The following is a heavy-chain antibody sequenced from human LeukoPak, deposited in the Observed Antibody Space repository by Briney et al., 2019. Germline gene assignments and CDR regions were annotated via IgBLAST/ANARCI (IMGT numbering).Heavy chain of an antibody. D-gene: IGHD5-18*01. CDR3: ARVQPGYSYGLDY. V-gene: IGHV3-7*01. CDR2: IKQDGSEK. Sequence: GGSLRLSCAASGFTFSSYWMSWVRQAPGKGLEWVANIKQDGSEKYYVDSVKGRFTISRDNAKNSLYLQMNSLRAEDTAVYYCARVQPGYSYGLDYWGQGTLVTVSS. CDR1: GFTFSSYW. J-gene: IGHJ4*02.